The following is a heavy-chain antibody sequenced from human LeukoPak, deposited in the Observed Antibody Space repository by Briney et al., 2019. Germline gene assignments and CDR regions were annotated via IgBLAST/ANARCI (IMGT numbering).Heavy chain of an antibody. D-gene: IGHD1-26*01. V-gene: IGHV4-59*08. J-gene: IGHJ6*03. CDR1: GGSISSYY. Sequence: SETLSLTCTVSGGSISSYYWSWIRQPPGKGLEWIGYIYYSGSTNYNPSLKSRVTISVDTSKNQFSLKLSSVTAADTAVYYCARVGSGSYYYYYYMDVWGKGTTVTVSS. CDR3: ARVGSGSYYYYYYMDV. CDR2: IYYSGST.